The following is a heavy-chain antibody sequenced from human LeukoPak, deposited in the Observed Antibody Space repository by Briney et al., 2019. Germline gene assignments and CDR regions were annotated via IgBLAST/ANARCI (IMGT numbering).Heavy chain of an antibody. CDR2: ISYDGSNK. CDR1: GFTFSSYG. J-gene: IGHJ4*02. V-gene: IGHV3-30*03. Sequence: GGSLRLSCAASGFTFSSYGMHWVRQTPGKGLECVATISYDGSNKYYADSVKGRFTISRDNAKNSLYLQMNSLRAEDTAVYYCARDRGIAAAGTNLHDYWGQGTLVTVSS. CDR3: ARDRGIAAAGTNLHDY. D-gene: IGHD6-13*01.